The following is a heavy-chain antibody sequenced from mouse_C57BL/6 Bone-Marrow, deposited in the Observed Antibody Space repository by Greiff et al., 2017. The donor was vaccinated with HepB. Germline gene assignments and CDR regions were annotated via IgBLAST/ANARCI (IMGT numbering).Heavy chain of an antibody. CDR3: ARGGNWDDAMDY. CDR2: IYPGSGNT. D-gene: IGHD4-1*01. J-gene: IGHJ4*01. Sequence: QVQLQQSGPELVKPGASVKISCKASGYSFTSYYIHWVKPRPGQGLEWIGWIYPGSGNTKYNEKFKGKATLTADTSSSTAYMQLSSLTSEDSAVYYCARGGNWDDAMDYWGQGTSVTVSS. CDR1: GYSFTSYY. V-gene: IGHV1-66*01.